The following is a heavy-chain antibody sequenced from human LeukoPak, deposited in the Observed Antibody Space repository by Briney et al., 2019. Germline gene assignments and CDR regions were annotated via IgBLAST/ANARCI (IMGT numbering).Heavy chain of an antibody. V-gene: IGHV4-39*07. J-gene: IGHJ5*02. Sequence: SETLSLTCAVSGGSVSSKYLWGWIRQPPGKELEWIRSISCSGNADYNPSLRSRVTLSVDTSKNQFSLKLTSVTAADSAVYYCAGLGVMVLVYQSESWGQGAPVTVSS. CDR3: AGLGVMVLVYQSES. CDR1: GGSVSSKYL. D-gene: IGHD2/OR15-2a*01. CDR2: ISCSGNA.